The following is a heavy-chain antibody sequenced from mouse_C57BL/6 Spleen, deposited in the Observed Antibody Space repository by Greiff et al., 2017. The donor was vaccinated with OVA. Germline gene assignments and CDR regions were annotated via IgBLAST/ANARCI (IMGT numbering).Heavy chain of an antibody. J-gene: IGHJ4*01. CDR3: ARALYGSSPYYYAMDY. D-gene: IGHD1-1*01. CDR1: GFTFSSYA. V-gene: IGHV5-4*01. CDR2: ISDGGSYT. Sequence: EVQRVESGGGLVKPGGSLKLSCAASGFTFSSYAMSWVRQTPEKRLEWVATISDGGSYTYYPDNVKGRFTISRDNAKNNLYLQMSHLKSEDTAMYYCARALYGSSPYYYAMDYWGQGTSVTVSS.